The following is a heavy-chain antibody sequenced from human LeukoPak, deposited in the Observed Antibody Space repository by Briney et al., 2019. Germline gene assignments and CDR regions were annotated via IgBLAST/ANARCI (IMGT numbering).Heavy chain of an antibody. CDR3: ARDKWLTTTHYFDY. D-gene: IGHD4-11*01. CDR2: IKQEGSEH. J-gene: IGHJ4*02. V-gene: IGHV3-7*01. Sequence: GGSLRLSCAASGFTFSRHWMSWVRQASGKGLEWVATIKQEGSEHYYVDSVKGRFTISRDDATNSLSLQMNSLRAEDTAVYYCARDKWLTTTHYFDYWGQGTLVTVSS. CDR1: GFTFSRHW.